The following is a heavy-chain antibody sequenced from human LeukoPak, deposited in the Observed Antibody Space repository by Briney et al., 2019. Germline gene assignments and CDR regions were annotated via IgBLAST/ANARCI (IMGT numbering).Heavy chain of an antibody. CDR2: IYPGDSDT. V-gene: IGHV5-51*01. D-gene: IGHD2-15*01. CDR3: ARHTIKYCSGGSCYSMDY. J-gene: IGHJ4*02. Sequence: PGESLKISCKGSGYSFTSYWIGWVRQMPGKGLEWMGIIYPGDSDTRYSPSFQGQVTISADESISTAYLQWSSLKASDTAMYYCARHTIKYCSGGSCYSMDYWGQGTLVTVSS. CDR1: GYSFTSYW.